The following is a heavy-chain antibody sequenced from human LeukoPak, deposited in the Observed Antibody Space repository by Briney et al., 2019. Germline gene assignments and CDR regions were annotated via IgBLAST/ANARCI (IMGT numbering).Heavy chain of an antibody. CDR3: ARCIRYYYDSSGYYPCYMDV. D-gene: IGHD3-22*01. Sequence: SVKVSCKASGGTFSSYAISWVRQAPGQGHEWMGRIIPIFGTANYAQRFQGRVTITTDESTSTAYMELSSLRSEDTAVYYCARCIRYYYDSSGYYPCYMDVWGKGTTVTVSS. V-gene: IGHV1-69*05. J-gene: IGHJ6*03. CDR2: IIPIFGTA. CDR1: GGTFSSYA.